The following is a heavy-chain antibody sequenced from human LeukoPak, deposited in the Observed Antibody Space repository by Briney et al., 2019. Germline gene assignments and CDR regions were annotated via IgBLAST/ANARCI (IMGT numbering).Heavy chain of an antibody. Sequence: GGSLRLSCEVSGFSVSNNYMSWVRQAPRKGLEWVSVMSDDGSTHYADSVKGRFIVSRDNSKNTFYLQMNSVRVEDTAVYYCARDGGRSGCAHWGQGAVATVSS. CDR3: ARDGGRSGCAH. D-gene: IGHD3-3*01. CDR1: GFSVSNNY. V-gene: IGHV3-53*01. J-gene: IGHJ4*02. CDR2: MSDDGST.